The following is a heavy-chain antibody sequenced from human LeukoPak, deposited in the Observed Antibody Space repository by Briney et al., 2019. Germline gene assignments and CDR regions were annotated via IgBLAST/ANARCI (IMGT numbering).Heavy chain of an antibody. Sequence: GSLRLSCTASGFTFSSHWMTWVRQPPGKGLEWVANIKEDGSVKYYVDSVKGRFTISRDNTNNALYLQMNSLRADDTAVYFCARDSTWLLDYWGQGTLITVSS. CDR1: GFTFSSHW. CDR3: ARDSTWLLDY. J-gene: IGHJ4*02. V-gene: IGHV3-7*03. D-gene: IGHD6-19*01. CDR2: IKEDGSVK.